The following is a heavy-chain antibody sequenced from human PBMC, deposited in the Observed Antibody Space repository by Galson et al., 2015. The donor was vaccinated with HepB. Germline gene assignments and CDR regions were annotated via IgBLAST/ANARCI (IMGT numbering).Heavy chain of an antibody. CDR2: TYCRSKWYK. CDR1: GNSVSSNSAV. CDR3: AYGVDV. J-gene: IGHJ6*02. V-gene: IGHV6-1*01. Sequence: CAISGNSVSSNSAVWNWIRQSPSRGLEWLGRTYCRSKWYKDYALFVKSRITINADTSRNQISLQLNSMTPEDTAVYYCAYGVDVWGQGTTVTVSS.